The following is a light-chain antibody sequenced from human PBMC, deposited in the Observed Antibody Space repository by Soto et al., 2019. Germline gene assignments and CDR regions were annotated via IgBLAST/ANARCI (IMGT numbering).Light chain of an antibody. V-gene: IGKV1-33*01. CDR1: QDISDY. CDR3: QQYDNLPLT. Sequence: DIPLTQSPSSLSASVGDRVTITCQASQDISDYLNWYQQKPGKAPKLLIYDPSTLQTGVPSRFSGSGSVTDFTFTISSLQPEDMATYYCQQYDNLPLTFGPGTKVEIK. CDR2: DPS. J-gene: IGKJ3*01.